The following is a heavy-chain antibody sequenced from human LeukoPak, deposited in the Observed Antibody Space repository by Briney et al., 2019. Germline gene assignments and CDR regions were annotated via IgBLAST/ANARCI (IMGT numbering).Heavy chain of an antibody. CDR1: GFTFSTYT. Sequence: PGGSLRLSCSASGFTFSTYTMNWVRQAPGKGLEWASYISSGSSTIYYADSVKGRFTISRDNAKNTLYLQMNSLRAEDTAVYYCARGADSGYSSDNWGQGTLVSVSS. CDR2: ISSGSSTI. D-gene: IGHD3-9*01. J-gene: IGHJ4*02. V-gene: IGHV3-48*04. CDR3: ARGADSGYSSDN.